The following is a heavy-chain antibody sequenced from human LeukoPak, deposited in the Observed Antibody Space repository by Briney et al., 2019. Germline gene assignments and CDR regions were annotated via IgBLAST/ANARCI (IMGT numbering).Heavy chain of an antibody. CDR1: GYSFTNYW. V-gene: IGHV5-51*01. Sequence: GESLHSHCKGSGYSFTNYWIGWVRQMPGKGLEWMGIIYPGDSDIRYSPSFQGQVTISADKSITTAYLQWSSLKASDTAMYYCSRRGSSSTLEDNWGQGTLVSVSS. D-gene: IGHD6-6*01. CDR2: IYPGDSDI. CDR3: SRRGSSSTLEDN. J-gene: IGHJ4*02.